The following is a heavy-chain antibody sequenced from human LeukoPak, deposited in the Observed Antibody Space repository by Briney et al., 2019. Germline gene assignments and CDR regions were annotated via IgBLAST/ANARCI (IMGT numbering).Heavy chain of an antibody. CDR1: GFTFSIYW. D-gene: IGHD5-18*01. CDR2: INSDATST. CDR3: ARVGYSYGSYYFDY. V-gene: IGHV3-74*01. J-gene: IGHJ4*02. Sequence: PAGGSLRLSCAASGFTFSIYWMHWVRQAPGKGLVWVSRINSDATSTTYADSVKGRFTISRDTARNTLYLQMNSLRAEDTAVYYCARVGYSYGSYYFDYWGQGTLVTVSS.